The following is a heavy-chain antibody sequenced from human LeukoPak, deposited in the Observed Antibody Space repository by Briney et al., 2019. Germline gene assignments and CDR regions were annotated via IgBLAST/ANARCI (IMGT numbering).Heavy chain of an antibody. CDR2: IGSSSSSK. J-gene: IGHJ4*02. Sequence: GGSLRLSCAASGFTFSSYSMNWVRQAPGKGLEWVSCIGSSSSSKYYAESVKGRFTISRDNAKNSLYLQMNSLRAEDTAVYYCARAGGMGDYWGQGTLVTVSS. CDR3: ARAGGMGDY. V-gene: IGHV3-21*01. D-gene: IGHD3-16*01. CDR1: GFTFSSYS.